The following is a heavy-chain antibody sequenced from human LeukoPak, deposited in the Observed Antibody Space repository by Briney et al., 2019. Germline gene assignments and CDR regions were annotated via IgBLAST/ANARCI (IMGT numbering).Heavy chain of an antibody. CDR1: GYRFTTYW. CDR2: IYPGDSDI. V-gene: IGHV5-51*01. J-gene: IGHJ4*02. CDR3: ARLISRGTGYNYLDD. D-gene: IGHD5-12*01. Sequence: GESLKISCKGSGYRFTTYWIGWVRQMPGKGLEWMGIIYPGDSDIRYRPSFRGQVTISADKSIGTAYLQWSSLRASDTAMYYCARLISRGTGYNYLDDWGQGTLVTVSS.